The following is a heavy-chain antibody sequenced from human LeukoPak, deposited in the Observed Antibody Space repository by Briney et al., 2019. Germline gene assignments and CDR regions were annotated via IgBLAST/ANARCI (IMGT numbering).Heavy chain of an antibody. Sequence: SETLSLTCAVSGGSISSSNWWSWVRQPPGKGLEWIGEIYHSGSTNYNPSLKSRVTISVDKSRNQFSLKLSSVTAADTAVYYCARLQTSVATIRAAGADSYYFDYWGQGTLVTVSS. J-gene: IGHJ4*02. D-gene: IGHD5-12*01. CDR3: ARLQTSVATIRAAGADSYYFDY. CDR2: IYHSGST. V-gene: IGHV4-4*02. CDR1: GGSISSSNW.